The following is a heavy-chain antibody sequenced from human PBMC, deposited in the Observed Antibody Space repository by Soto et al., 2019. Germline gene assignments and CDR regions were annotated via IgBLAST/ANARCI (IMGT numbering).Heavy chain of an antibody. Sequence: ASVKVSFKASGYTFTSYAMHWLRQAPGQRLEWMGWINAGNGNTKYSQKFQGRVTITRDTSASTAYMELSSLRSEDTAVYYCAREGSSWYYYYYGMDVWGQGTTVTVSS. J-gene: IGHJ6*02. D-gene: IGHD6-13*01. CDR1: GYTFTSYA. CDR2: INAGNGNT. V-gene: IGHV1-3*01. CDR3: AREGSSWYYYYYGMDV.